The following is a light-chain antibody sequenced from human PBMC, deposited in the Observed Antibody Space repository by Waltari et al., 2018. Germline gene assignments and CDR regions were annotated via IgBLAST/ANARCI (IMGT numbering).Light chain of an antibody. CDR1: QSVSSNY. CDR3: QQYGSLPPWT. CDR2: GAS. J-gene: IGKJ1*01. V-gene: IGKV3-20*01. Sequence: ENVLTQSPGTLSLSPGERATLSCRASQSVSSNYLAWYQQIPGQAPRLLIYGASSRATGIPDRFSGSGSGTDFTLTISRLEPEDFAVYYCQQYGSLPPWTFGQGTKVEIK.